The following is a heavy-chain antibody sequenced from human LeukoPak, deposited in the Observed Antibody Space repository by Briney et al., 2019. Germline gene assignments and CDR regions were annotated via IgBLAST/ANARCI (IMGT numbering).Heavy chain of an antibody. V-gene: IGHV4-4*07. D-gene: IGHD4-23*01. J-gene: IGHJ4*02. CDR3: ARDRNYGGPFDY. CDR2: IYTSGST. Sequence: SETLSLTCTVSGGSISSYYWSWIRQPAGKGLEWIGRIYTSGSTNYNPSLKSRVTISVDRSKNQFSLKLSSVTAADTAVYYCARDRNYGGPFDYWGQGTLVTVSS. CDR1: GGSISSYY.